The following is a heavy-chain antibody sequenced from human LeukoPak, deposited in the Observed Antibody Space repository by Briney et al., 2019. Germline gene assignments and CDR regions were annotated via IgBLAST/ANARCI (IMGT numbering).Heavy chain of an antibody. V-gene: IGHV4-4*08. CDR2: FSLGGSGTT. CDR3: ARDLNDYSNHYYYYYMDV. Sequence: SETLSLTCIVSGASITTYSWNWLRQSPGKGLEWIGYFSLGGSGTTSYTSSLKSRVTISRDTSKNQLSLKLTSVTAADTAVYYCARDLNDYSNHYYYYYMDVWGKGTTVTVSS. CDR1: GASITTYS. D-gene: IGHD4-11*01. J-gene: IGHJ6*03.